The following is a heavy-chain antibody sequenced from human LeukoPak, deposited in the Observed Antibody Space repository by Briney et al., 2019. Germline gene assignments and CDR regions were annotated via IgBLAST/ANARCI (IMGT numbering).Heavy chain of an antibody. J-gene: IGHJ5*02. CDR2: ITWNGGSA. CDR1: GFSFNDYG. Sequence: GGSLRLSCAASGFSFNDYGMSWVRQAPGQGPEWVSGITWNGGSADYAASVKGRFTISRDNAKNSLYLQMNSLRAEDTAVYYCARDLGQYYDTSDNWSDPWGQGTLVTVSS. V-gene: IGHV3-20*04. D-gene: IGHD3-22*01. CDR3: ARDLGQYYDTSDNWSDP.